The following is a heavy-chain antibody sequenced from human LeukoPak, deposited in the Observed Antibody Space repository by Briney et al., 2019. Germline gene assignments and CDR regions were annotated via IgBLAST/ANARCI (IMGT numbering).Heavy chain of an antibody. V-gene: IGHV4-59*06. D-gene: IGHD2-2*01. Sequence: SETLSLTCTVSGGSISSYYWSWIRQHPGKGLEWIGYIYYSGSTYYNPSLKSRVTISVDTSKNQLSLKLSSVTAADTAVYYCARAQDIVVVPAAIPTWFDPWGQGTLVTVSS. CDR2: IYYSGST. J-gene: IGHJ5*02. CDR1: GGSISSYY. CDR3: ARAQDIVVVPAAIPTWFDP.